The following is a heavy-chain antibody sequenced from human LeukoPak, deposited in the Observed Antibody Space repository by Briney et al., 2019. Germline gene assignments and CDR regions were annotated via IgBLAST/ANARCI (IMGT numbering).Heavy chain of an antibody. D-gene: IGHD6-19*01. J-gene: IGHJ1*01. CDR1: GLPFSSHW. Sequence: GGSLRLSCAASGLPFSSHWLSWFRQSPGKGLEWVAHINKDGSEKHYVDSVKGRFTISRDNARNSQYLQMNNLRAEDTAVYYCASGGGWAFFNWGQGTLVTVSS. CDR2: INKDGSEK. CDR3: ASGGGWAFFN. V-gene: IGHV3-7*01.